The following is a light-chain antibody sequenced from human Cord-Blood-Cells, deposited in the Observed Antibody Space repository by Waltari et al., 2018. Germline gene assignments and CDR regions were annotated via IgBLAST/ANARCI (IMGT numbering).Light chain of an antibody. CDR1: QSVSSY. Sequence: EIVLTQSPATLSLSPGERATLSCRGSQSVSSYLAWYQQKPGQAPRLLIYDASNGATGIPARFSGSGSGTDSTLTISSLEPEDFAVYYCQQRSNWPPLTFGGGTKVEIK. J-gene: IGKJ4*01. CDR3: QQRSNWPPLT. V-gene: IGKV3-11*01. CDR2: DAS.